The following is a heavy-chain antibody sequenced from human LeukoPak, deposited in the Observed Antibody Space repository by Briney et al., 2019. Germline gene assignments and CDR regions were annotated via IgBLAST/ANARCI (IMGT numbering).Heavy chain of an antibody. CDR1: GYTFTSYG. J-gene: IGHJ4*02. D-gene: IGHD3-10*01. Sequence: ASVKVSCKASGYTFTSYGISWVRQAPGQGLEWMGIINPSGGSTSYAQKFQGRVTMTRDTSTSTVYMELSSLRSEDTAVYYCARDMEDFDYWGQGTLVTVSS. CDR3: ARDMEDFDY. CDR2: INPSGGST. V-gene: IGHV1-46*01.